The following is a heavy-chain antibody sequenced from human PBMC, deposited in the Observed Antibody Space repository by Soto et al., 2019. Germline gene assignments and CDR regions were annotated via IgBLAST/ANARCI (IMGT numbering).Heavy chain of an antibody. CDR1: GYTFTSYY. Sequence: ASVKVSCKASGYTFTSYYMHWVRQAPGQGLEWMGIINPSGGSTSYAQKFQGRVTMTRDTSTSTVYMELSSLRSEDTAVYYCARVRIRSWSGYYPMRDAFDIWGQGTMVTVSS. CDR2: INPSGGST. J-gene: IGHJ3*02. CDR3: ARVRIRSWSGYYPMRDAFDI. D-gene: IGHD3-3*01. V-gene: IGHV1-46*03.